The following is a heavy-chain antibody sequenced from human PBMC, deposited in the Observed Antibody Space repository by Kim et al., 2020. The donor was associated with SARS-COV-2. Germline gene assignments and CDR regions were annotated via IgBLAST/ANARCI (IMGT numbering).Heavy chain of an antibody. CDR3: AKDGGGSSYDYYGIDV. Sequence: GGSLRLSCAASGFTFSSYGMHWVRQAPGKGLEWVAVISYDGSNTYYADSVKGRFTISRDNSKNTLYLQMNSLRAEDTAAYYCAKDGGGSSYDYYGIDVWGQGTTVTVSS. D-gene: IGHD6-6*01. CDR2: ISYDGSNT. J-gene: IGHJ6*02. CDR1: GFTFSSYG. V-gene: IGHV3-30*18.